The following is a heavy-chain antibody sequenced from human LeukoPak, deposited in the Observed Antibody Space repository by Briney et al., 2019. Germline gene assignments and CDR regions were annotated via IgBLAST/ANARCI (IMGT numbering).Heavy chain of an antibody. CDR2: IYYTGNT. V-gene: IGHV4-59*08. CDR1: GGSISSYY. J-gene: IGHJ3*02. Sequence: SETLSLTCTVSGGSISSYYWSWIRQPPGKGLEWLGYIYYTGNTNYNPSLKSRVTISVDTSKNQFSLKLSSVTAADTAVYYCARPFRDGYTLDAFDIWGQGTLVTVSS. CDR3: ARPFRDGYTLDAFDI. D-gene: IGHD5-24*01.